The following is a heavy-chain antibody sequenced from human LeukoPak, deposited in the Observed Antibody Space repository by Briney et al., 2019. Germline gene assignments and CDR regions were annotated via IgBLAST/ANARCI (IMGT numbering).Heavy chain of an antibody. V-gene: IGHV3-23*01. D-gene: IGHD2-21*01. CDR3: SKDLFGCGGDCYAP. CDR2: ISGSSGST. CDR1: GFTFTNYA. J-gene: IGHJ5*02. Sequence: GRSLRLSCAASGFTFTNYAMSWVRQAPGKGLEWVSSISGSSGSTYYADSVKGRFTISRDNSKNTLYLQMNSMRAEDTAVYRCSKDLFGCGGDCYAPWGQGTLVTVSS.